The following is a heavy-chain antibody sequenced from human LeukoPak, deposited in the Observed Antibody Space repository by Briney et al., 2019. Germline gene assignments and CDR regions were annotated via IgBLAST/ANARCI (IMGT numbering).Heavy chain of an antibody. J-gene: IGHJ4*02. Sequence: GGSLRLSCAASGFTFTNDAMSWVRQAPGKGLEWVSTISGSGTGTYFADSVKGRFTIYRDNSNNTLYLQMNSLRAEDTAAYYCARQGRSSAWYRDYWGQGTLVTVSS. CDR3: ARQGRSSAWYRDY. V-gene: IGHV3-23*01. CDR2: ISGSGTGT. D-gene: IGHD6-19*01. CDR1: GFTFTNDA.